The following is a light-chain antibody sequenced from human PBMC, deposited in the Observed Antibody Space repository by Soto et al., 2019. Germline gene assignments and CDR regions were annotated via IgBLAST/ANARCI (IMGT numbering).Light chain of an antibody. CDR1: QSLLHGNGYNY. CDR2: LGS. J-gene: IGKJ1*01. V-gene: IGKV2-28*01. Sequence: DIVMTQSPLSLPVTPGEPASISCRSSQSLLHGNGYNYLDWYLQKPGQSPQLLIYLGSNRASGVPDRFSGSGSGTDFTLKISRVEAEDVGVYYCMQALQTPRTFGQGTKVEIK. CDR3: MQALQTPRT.